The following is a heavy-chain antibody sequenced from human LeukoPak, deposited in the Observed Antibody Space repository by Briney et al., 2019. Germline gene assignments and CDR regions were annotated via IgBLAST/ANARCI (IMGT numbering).Heavy chain of an antibody. D-gene: IGHD4-17*01. CDR1: NYA. CDR2: ISTSGGST. Sequence: NYAMKWVRQAPGKGLEWVSGISTSGGSTYYADSVKGRFNISRDNSRNTLYLQMNSLRAEDTAVYYCAKGGGDYVIFYVMDVWGQGTTVTVSS. V-gene: IGHV3-23*01. CDR3: AKGGGDYVIFYVMDV. J-gene: IGHJ6*02.